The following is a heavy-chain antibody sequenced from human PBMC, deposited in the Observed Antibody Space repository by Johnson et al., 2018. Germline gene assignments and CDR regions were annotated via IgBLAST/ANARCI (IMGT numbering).Heavy chain of an antibody. CDR3: AREGGATPPMDV. D-gene: IGHD5-24*01. CDR2: IKQDGSEK. J-gene: IGHJ6*02. V-gene: IGHV3-7*01. CDR1: GFTLSSYW. Sequence: VQLLESGGGLVQPGGSLRLSCAASGFTLSSYWMSWVRQAPGKGLEWVANIKQDGSEKYYVDSVKGRFINSRDNAKNSLYLQMNSLRAEDTAVYYCAREGGATPPMDVWGQGTTVTVSS.